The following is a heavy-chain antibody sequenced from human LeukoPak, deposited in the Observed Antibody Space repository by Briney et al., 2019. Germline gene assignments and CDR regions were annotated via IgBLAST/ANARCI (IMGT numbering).Heavy chain of an antibody. J-gene: IGHJ4*02. CDR2: ISSSGGFI. V-gene: IGHV3-48*03. D-gene: IGHD4-17*01. Sequence: GGSLRLSCAASGFTFSSYEMNWVRQAPGKGLEWVSYISSSGGFIYYADSVKGRFTISRDNAKNSLYLQMNSLRAEDTAVYYCARDTSTVTNREFDYWGQGTLVTVSS. CDR3: ARDTSTVTNREFDY. CDR1: GFTFSSYE.